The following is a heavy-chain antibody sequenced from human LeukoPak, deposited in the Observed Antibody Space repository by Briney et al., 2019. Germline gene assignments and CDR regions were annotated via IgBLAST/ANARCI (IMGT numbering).Heavy chain of an antibody. CDR1: GYTFSDYY. D-gene: IGHD2-2*01. CDR2: INPNSGGT. V-gene: IGHV1-2*02. Sequence: ASVKVSCKASGYTFSDYYIHWVRQAPGQGLEWMGWINPNSGGTGYAEKFQGRVTMTRDTSMSTAYMELSGLRFDDTAVYCCARDGEVRQGHCTTTRCPVDYWGQGTLITVSS. CDR3: ARDGEVRQGHCTTTRCPVDY. J-gene: IGHJ4*02.